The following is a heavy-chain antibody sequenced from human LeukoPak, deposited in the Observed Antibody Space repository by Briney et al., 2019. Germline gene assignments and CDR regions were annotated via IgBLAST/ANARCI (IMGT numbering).Heavy chain of an antibody. CDR1: GYTFTGYY. J-gene: IGHJ4*02. CDR3: ARDRELWFGELLSSIIDY. Sequence: ASVTVSCKASGYTFTGYYMHWVRQAPGQGREWMGRINPNSGGTNYAQQFQGRVPITRDTSISKASMELSRLRSCDPAVYYCARDRELWFGELLSSIIDYWGEGTLVTASP. D-gene: IGHD3-10*01. V-gene: IGHV1-2*06. CDR2: INPNSGGT.